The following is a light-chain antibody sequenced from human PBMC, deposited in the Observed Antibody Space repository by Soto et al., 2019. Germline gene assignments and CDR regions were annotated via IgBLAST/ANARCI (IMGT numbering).Light chain of an antibody. J-gene: IGKJ1*01. CDR1: QSISSW. V-gene: IGKV1-5*03. Sequence: DIQMTQSPSTLSASVGDRVTITCRASQSISSWLAWYQQKPGKAPKILIYKASILESGVQSRFSGSGSGTEFTLTISSLQPDDFATYYCQHYNIYSETFGQGAKVEVK. CDR3: QHYNIYSET. CDR2: KAS.